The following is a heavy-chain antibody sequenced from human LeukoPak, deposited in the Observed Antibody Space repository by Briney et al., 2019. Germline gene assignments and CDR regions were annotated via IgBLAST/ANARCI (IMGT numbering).Heavy chain of an antibody. CDR1: GYTFTSYD. CDR2: MNPNSGNT. V-gene: IGHV1-8*01. D-gene: IGHD2-2*01. Sequence: ASVKVSCKASGYTFTSYDINWVRQATGQGLEWMGWMNPNSGNTGYAQKSQGRVTMTRNTSISTAYMELSSLRSEDTAVYYCARVEVYCSSTSCYLGYNWFDPWGQGTLVTVSS. J-gene: IGHJ5*02. CDR3: ARVEVYCSSTSCYLGYNWFDP.